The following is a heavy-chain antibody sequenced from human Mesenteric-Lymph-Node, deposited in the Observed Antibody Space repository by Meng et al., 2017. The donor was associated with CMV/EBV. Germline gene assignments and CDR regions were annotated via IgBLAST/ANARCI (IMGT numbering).Heavy chain of an antibody. D-gene: IGHD2-2*01. Sequence: WGRQAPGQGREWMGGIINICGTANYAQKFQGRVTITADESTSTAYMELSSLRSEDTAVYYCARVCSSTSCYGPDDYWGQGTLVTVSS. CDR2: IINICGTA. CDR3: ARVCSSTSCYGPDDY. V-gene: IGHV1-69*01. J-gene: IGHJ4*02.